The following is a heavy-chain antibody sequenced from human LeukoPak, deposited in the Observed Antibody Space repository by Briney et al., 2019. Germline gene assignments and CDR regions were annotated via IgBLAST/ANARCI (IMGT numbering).Heavy chain of an antibody. V-gene: IGHV1-2*02. CDR3: ARSPYGSGSYYGIADAFDI. CDR1: GYTFTGYY. CDR2: INPNSGGT. Sequence: ASVKVSCKASGYTFTGYYMHWVRQAPGQGLEWMGWINPNSGGTNYAQKFQGRVTMTRDTSISTAYMELSRLRSDDTAVYYCARSPYGSGSYYGIADAFDIWGQGTMVTVSS. D-gene: IGHD3-10*01. J-gene: IGHJ3*02.